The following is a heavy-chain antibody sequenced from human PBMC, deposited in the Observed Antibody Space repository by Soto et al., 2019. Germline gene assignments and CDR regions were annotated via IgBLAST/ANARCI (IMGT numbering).Heavy chain of an antibody. D-gene: IGHD6-13*01. Sequence: EVQLVESGGDLVQPGGSLRLSCAASGFSFGSRWMTWVRQAPGKGLEWVANIKKDGSKINYLDSVRGRFTVSRDNAQKSLYLEMNRLRAEDTALYSCARDVSTGSSSLYLDAFDIWCQGTMVSVSS. CDR2: IKKDGSKI. J-gene: IGHJ3*02. CDR3: ARDVSTGSSSLYLDAFDI. V-gene: IGHV3-7*05. CDR1: GFSFGSRW.